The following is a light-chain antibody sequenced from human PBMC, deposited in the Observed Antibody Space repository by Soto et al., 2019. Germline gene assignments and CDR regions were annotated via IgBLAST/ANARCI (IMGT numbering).Light chain of an antibody. CDR2: LNSDGSH. CDR1: SGHSSYA. CDR3: QTWGTGIHYV. Sequence: QPVLTQSPSASASLGASVKLTCTLSSGHSSYAIAWHQQQPEKGPRYLMKLNSDGSHSKGDGIPDSFSGSSSGAARYLTISNLQSEDEADYYCQTWGTGIHYVFGTGTKLPVL. V-gene: IGLV4-69*01. J-gene: IGLJ1*01.